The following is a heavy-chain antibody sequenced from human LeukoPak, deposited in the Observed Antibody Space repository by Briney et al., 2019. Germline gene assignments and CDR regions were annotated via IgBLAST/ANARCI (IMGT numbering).Heavy chain of an antibody. Sequence: GGSLRLSCAASGFTFSNYYVSWIRQAPGKGLEWISYISTSGSTIYYADSVKGRFTISRDNAKNSLYLQMNSLRAEDTAVYYCARGYGDYEVTDYWGQGTLVTVSS. CDR1: GFTFSNYY. CDR3: ARGYGDYEVTDY. V-gene: IGHV3-11*04. D-gene: IGHD4-17*01. CDR2: ISTSGSTI. J-gene: IGHJ4*02.